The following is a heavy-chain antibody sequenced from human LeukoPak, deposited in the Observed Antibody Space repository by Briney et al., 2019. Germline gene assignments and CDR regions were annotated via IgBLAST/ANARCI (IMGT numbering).Heavy chain of an antibody. V-gene: IGHV3-53*01. CDR3: ARVRWDYYYYYMDV. CDR2: IYSGGST. CDR1: GFTVSSNY. D-gene: IGHD1-26*01. Sequence: PGGSLRLSCAASGFTVSSNYMSWVRQAPGKGLEWVSVIYSGGSTYYADSVKGRFTISRDNSKNTLYLQMNSLRAEDTAVYYCARVRWDYYYYYMDVWGKGTTVTISS. J-gene: IGHJ6*03.